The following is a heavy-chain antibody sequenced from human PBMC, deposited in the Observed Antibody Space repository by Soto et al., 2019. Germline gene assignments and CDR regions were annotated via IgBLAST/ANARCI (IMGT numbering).Heavy chain of an antibody. CDR3: AKDPTGIVLMVYQLGNWFDS. CDR2: INTYNANT. D-gene: IGHD2-8*01. Sequence: ASAKASSKAAGYTFTRCCISWGRQAPGQGLEWMGWINTYNANTNHARNFQGRVTMTTDTSASTAYMELRSLRAEDTAVYYCAKDPTGIVLMVYQLGNWFDSWGQGTLVTVSS. J-gene: IGHJ5*01. V-gene: IGHV1-18*01. CDR1: GYTFTRCC.